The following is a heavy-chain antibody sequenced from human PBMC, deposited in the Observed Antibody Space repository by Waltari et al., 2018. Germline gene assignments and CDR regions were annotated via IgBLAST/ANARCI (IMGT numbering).Heavy chain of an antibody. CDR2: IYYDGNT. V-gene: IGHV4-59*08. Sequence: QVQLQESGPGLVKPSETLSLTCTVSVNSIDGYYWSWIRQSPGKGLEWSGYIYYDGNTKYSPSLKSRVTISVDRSKKQFSLMMTSVTAADTAVYYCARRPRGGDIHFDYWGQGILVTVSS. J-gene: IGHJ4*02. D-gene: IGHD3-10*01. CDR1: VNSIDGYY. CDR3: ARRPRGGDIHFDY.